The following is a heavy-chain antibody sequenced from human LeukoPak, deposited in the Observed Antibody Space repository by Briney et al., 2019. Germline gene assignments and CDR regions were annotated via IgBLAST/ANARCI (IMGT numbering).Heavy chain of an antibody. CDR3: ARGRVPDC. J-gene: IGHJ4*02. CDR2: INHSGST. V-gene: IGHV4-34*01. Sequence: PSETLSLTCAVYGGSFSGYYWSWIRQPPGKGLEWIGEINHSGSTNYNPSLKSRVTISVDTSKNQFSLKLSSVTAADTAVYYCARGRVPDCWGQGTLVTVSS. CDR1: GGSFSGYY.